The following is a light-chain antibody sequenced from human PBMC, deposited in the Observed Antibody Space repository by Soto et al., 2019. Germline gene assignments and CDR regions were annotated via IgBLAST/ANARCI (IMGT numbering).Light chain of an antibody. V-gene: IGKV1-39*01. J-gene: IGKJ3*01. CDR3: QQSYSTPHT. CDR1: QSISSY. CDR2: AAS. Sequence: DIQMTQSPSSLSASVGDRVTITCRARQSISSYLNWYQQKPGKAPKLLIYAASSLQSRVPSRFSGSGSGTDFNLTISSLQPEDFATYYCQQSYSTPHTFGPGTKVDI.